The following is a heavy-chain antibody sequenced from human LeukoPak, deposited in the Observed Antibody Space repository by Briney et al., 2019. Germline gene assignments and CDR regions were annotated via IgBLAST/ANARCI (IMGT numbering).Heavy chain of an antibody. D-gene: IGHD1-26*01. CDR2: ISSSSSYI. CDR3: ARDDSGSDYTFDY. J-gene: IGHJ4*02. V-gene: IGHV3-21*01. CDR1: GFTFSSYS. Sequence: PGGSLRLSCAASGFTFSSYSMNWVRQAPGKGLEWVSSISSSSSYIYYADSVKGRFTISRDNAKNSLYLQMNSLRAEDTAVYYCARDDSGSDYTFDYWGQGTLVTVSS.